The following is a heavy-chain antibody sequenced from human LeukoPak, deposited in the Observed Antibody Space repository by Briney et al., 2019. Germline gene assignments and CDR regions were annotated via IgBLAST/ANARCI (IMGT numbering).Heavy chain of an antibody. D-gene: IGHD6-13*01. CDR3: ARGHVSLVPSLPIDY. CDR1: GYNFISYY. J-gene: IGHJ4*02. Sequence: ASVKVSCKASGYNFISYYMHWVRQAPGQGLEWMGIINPSGGSTSYAQKFQDRVTMTRDTSTSTVYMELSSLKSEDTAVYYCARGHVSLVPSLPIDYWGQGTLVTVSS. V-gene: IGHV1-46*01. CDR2: INPSGGST.